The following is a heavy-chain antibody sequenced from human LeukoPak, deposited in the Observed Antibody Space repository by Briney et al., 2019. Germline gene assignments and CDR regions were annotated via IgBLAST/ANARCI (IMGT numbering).Heavy chain of an antibody. CDR3: ARASAAYGSGSYYNGYYYYYYMDV. D-gene: IGHD3-10*01. CDR1: GGSISSSSYY. Sequence: SETLSLTSTVSGGSISSSSYYWGWIRQPPGKGLEWIGSIYYSGSTYYNPPLKSRVTISVDTSKNQFSLKLSSVTAADTAVYYCARASAAYGSGSYYNGYYYYYYMDVWGKGTTVTISS. CDR2: IYYSGST. J-gene: IGHJ6*03. V-gene: IGHV4-39*07.